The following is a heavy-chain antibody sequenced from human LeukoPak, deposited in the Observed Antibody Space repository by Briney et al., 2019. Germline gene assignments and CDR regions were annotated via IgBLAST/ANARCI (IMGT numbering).Heavy chain of an antibody. D-gene: IGHD2-2*01. V-gene: IGHV3-23*01. CDR2: ISGSGGST. CDR3: AKTRGYCSSTSCYYLDY. J-gene: IGHJ4*02. CDR1: GFTFSSYA. Sequence: GGSLRLSCEASGFTFSSYAMSWVRQAPGKELEWVSAISGSGGSTYYADSVKGRFTISRDNSKNTLYLQMNSLRAEDTAVYYCAKTRGYCSSTSCYYLDYWGQATLVTVSS.